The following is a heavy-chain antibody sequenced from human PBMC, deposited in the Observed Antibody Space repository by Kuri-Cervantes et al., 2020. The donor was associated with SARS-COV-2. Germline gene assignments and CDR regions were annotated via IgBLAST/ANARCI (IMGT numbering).Heavy chain of an antibody. D-gene: IGHD2-2*02. CDR2: IYHSGST. CDR1: GGSISSGGYS. Sequence: SETLSLTCAVSGGSISSGGYSWSWIRQPPGKGLEWIGYIYHSGSTYYNPSLKSRVTISVDTSKNQFSLKLSSVTAADTAVYYCARGQPAAIPFDYWGQGTLVTVSS. V-gene: IGHV4-30-2*01. J-gene: IGHJ4*02. CDR3: ARGQPAAIPFDY.